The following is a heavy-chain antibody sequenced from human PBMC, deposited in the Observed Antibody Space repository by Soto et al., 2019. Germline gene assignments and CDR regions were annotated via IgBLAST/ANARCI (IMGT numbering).Heavy chain of an antibody. CDR3: AKKSTMTSMGSFDY. V-gene: IGHV3-23*01. J-gene: IGHJ4*02. CDR2: ITGGGSTT. Sequence: EVQLLESGGGLVQPGGSLRLSCAASGFTFNNYAMNWVRQAPGKGLEWVSGITGGGSTTFYADSVKGRFTISRDNSDDSLYLQVNGMRAGDTALYYCAKKSTMTSMGSFDYWGRGTLVTVSS. D-gene: IGHD4-17*01. CDR1: GFTFNNYA.